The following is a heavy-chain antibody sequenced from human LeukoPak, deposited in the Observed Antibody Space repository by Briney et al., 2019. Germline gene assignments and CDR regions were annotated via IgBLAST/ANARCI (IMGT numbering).Heavy chain of an antibody. CDR2: ISGSGGST. D-gene: IGHD3-22*01. CDR1: GFTFSSYA. J-gene: IGHJ4*02. CDR3: AKDSRASYYDSSGYVRYFDY. Sequence: GGSLRLSCAASGFTFSSYAMSWVRQAPGKGLEWVSAISGSGGSTYYADSVKGRFTICRDNSKNTLYLQMNSLRAEDTAVYYCAKDSRASYYDSSGYVRYFDYWGQGTLVTVSS. V-gene: IGHV3-23*01.